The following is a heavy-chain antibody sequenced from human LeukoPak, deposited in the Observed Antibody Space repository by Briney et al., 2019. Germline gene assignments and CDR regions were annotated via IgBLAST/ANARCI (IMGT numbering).Heavy chain of an antibody. J-gene: IGHJ4*02. CDR1: GYSFTSYW. V-gene: IGHV5-51*01. CDR3: ASALQTGYSSSWYHY. CDR2: IYPGDSDT. D-gene: IGHD6-13*01. Sequence: GESLKISCKGSGYSFTSYWIGWVRQMPGKGLEWMGIIYPGDSDTRYSPSFQGQVTISADKSISTAYLQWSSLKASDTAMYYCASALQTGYSSSWYHYWGQGTLATVSS.